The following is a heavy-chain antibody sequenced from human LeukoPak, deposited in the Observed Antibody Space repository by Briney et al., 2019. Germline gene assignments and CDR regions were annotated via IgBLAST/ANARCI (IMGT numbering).Heavy chain of an antibody. CDR1: GGSFSGYY. J-gene: IGHJ3*02. CDR2: INHSGST. Sequence: SETLSLTRAVYGGSFSGYYWSWIRQPPGKGLEWIGEINHSGSTNYNPSLQSRVAISVDTSKNQFSLKLSSVTAADTAVYYCARGQVPSGSYSRAFDIWGQGTMDSVSS. V-gene: IGHV4-34*01. D-gene: IGHD1-26*01. CDR3: ARGQVPSGSYSRAFDI.